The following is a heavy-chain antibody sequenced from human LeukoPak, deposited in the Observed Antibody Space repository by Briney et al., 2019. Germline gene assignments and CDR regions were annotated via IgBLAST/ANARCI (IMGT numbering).Heavy chain of an antibody. Sequence: PGGSLRLSCAASGFTYNTYPMHWVRQAPGKGPEWVASISFDGSNQYDADSVKGRFTISRDNSKNTLYLQMNSLRAEDTAVYYCAKHQQLTFPYHFDYWGQGTLVTVSS. CDR1: GFTYNTYP. CDR2: ISFDGSNQ. J-gene: IGHJ4*02. CDR3: AKHQQLTFPYHFDY. D-gene: IGHD6-13*01. V-gene: IGHV3-30*04.